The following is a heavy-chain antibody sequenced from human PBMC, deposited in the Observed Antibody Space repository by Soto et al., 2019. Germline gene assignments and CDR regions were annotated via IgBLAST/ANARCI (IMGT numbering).Heavy chain of an antibody. CDR3: ARVLYYGSGSYSPYGMDV. J-gene: IGHJ6*02. D-gene: IGHD3-10*01. V-gene: IGHV1-69*01. CDR1: GVSFNNNG. CDR2: VSPPFRTS. Sequence: QVQLVQSGAEVKKPGSSVKVSCKTSGVSFNNNGIGWVRQAPGHGLEWMGGVSPPFRTSNYARKFQGRISITADASTGTVNVELRSLRSEDTAQYYCARVLYYGSGSYSPYGMDVWGQGTTVTVSS.